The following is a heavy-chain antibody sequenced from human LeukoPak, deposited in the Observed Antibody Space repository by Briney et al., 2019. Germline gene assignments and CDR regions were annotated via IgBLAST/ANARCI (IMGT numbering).Heavy chain of an antibody. Sequence: SETLSLTCAVSGYSISSGYYWGWIRQPPGQGLEWIGSIYHSGSTYYNPPLKSRVTISVDTSKNQFSLKLSSVTAADTAVYYCARLLGYYFDYWGQGTLVTVSS. D-gene: IGHD1-26*01. CDR1: GYSISSGYY. V-gene: IGHV4-38-2*01. CDR2: IYHSGST. CDR3: ARLLGYYFDY. J-gene: IGHJ4*02.